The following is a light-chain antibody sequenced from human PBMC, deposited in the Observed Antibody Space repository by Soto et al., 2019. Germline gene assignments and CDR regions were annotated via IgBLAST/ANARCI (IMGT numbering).Light chain of an antibody. Sequence: EIVMTQSPDSLSVSPGERATLSCRASQSISINLAWYQQKPGQAPRLLIYATSSRATGIPDRFSGSGSGTEFTLTISRLETEDFAVYYCQQSGNSFGQGTKVDIK. V-gene: IGKV3D-15*01. J-gene: IGKJ1*01. CDR3: QQSGNS. CDR2: ATS. CDR1: QSISIN.